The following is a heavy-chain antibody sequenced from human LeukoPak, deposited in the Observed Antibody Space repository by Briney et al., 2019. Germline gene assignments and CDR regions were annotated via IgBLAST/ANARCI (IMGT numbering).Heavy chain of an antibody. CDR2: IKQDGSEK. J-gene: IGHJ3*02. Sequence: TGGSLRLSCAASGFTFSSYWMSWVRQAPGKGLEWVANIKQDGSEKYYVDSVKGRFTISRDNAKNSLYLQMNSLRAEDTAVYYCARGISWLVGDAFDIWGQGTMVTVSS. CDR3: ARGISWLVGDAFDI. CDR1: GFTFSSYW. V-gene: IGHV3-7*01. D-gene: IGHD6-19*01.